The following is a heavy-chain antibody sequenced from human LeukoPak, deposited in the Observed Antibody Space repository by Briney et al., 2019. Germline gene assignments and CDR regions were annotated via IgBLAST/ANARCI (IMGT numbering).Heavy chain of an antibody. CDR2: ISSSGSTI. D-gene: IGHD5-18*01. CDR1: GFTFSDYY. Sequence: GGSLRLPCAASGFTFSDYYMIWIRQAPGRSLEWGPYISSSGSTIYYADSVKGRFTISRDNAKNSLYLQMNRLRAEDTAVYYCARDLGTAMVTGYFDYWGQGTVVTVSS. CDR3: ARDLGTAMVTGYFDY. V-gene: IGHV3-11*04. J-gene: IGHJ4*02.